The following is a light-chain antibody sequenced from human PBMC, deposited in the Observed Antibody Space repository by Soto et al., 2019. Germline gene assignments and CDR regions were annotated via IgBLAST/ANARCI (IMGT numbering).Light chain of an antibody. CDR3: QSHDSSLNSWV. Sequence: QSVLTQPPSMSGAPGQRVTISCTGSSSNIGAGYDVHWYQHLPGTAPKLLIYGNTNRPSGVPDRFSGSKPGTSASLAITGLQAEDEADYYCQSHDSSLNSWVFGGGTQLTVL. J-gene: IGLJ3*02. V-gene: IGLV1-40*01. CDR1: SSNIGAGYD. CDR2: GNT.